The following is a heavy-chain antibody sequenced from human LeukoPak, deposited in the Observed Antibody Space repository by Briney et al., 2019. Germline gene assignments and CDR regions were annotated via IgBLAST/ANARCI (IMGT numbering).Heavy chain of an antibody. V-gene: IGHV1-8*02. CDR3: ARGVRLSTMVRGVMGY. CDR1: GYTFTYYD. CDR2: MNPNSGNT. Sequence: ASVKVSCKASGYTFTYYDINWVRQATGQGLEWMGWMNPNSGNTGYAQKFQGRVTMTRNTSISTAYMELSSLRSEDTAVYYCARGVRLSTMVRGVMGYWGQGTLVTVSS. D-gene: IGHD3-10*01. J-gene: IGHJ4*02.